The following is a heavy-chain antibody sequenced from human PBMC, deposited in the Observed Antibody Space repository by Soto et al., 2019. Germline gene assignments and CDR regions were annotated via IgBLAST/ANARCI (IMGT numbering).Heavy chain of an antibody. CDR2: ISYDGSNK. CDR3: ARVDYDFWSGSPDY. CDR1: GFTFSSYA. D-gene: IGHD3-3*01. J-gene: IGHJ4*02. V-gene: IGHV3-30-3*01. Sequence: QVQLVESGGGVVQPGRSLRLSCAASGFTFSSYAMHWVRQAPGKGLEWVAVISYDGSNKYYADSVKGRFTISRDKSKNTLYLQMNSLRAEDTAVYYCARVDYDFWSGSPDYWGQGTLVTVSS.